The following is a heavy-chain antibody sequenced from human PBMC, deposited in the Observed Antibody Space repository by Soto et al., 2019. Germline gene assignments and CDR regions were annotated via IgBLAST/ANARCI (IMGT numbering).Heavy chain of an antibody. V-gene: IGHV4-31*03. CDR2: IYYSGST. D-gene: IGHD6-13*01. Sequence: SETLSLTCTVSGGSISSGGYYWSWIRQHPGKGLEWIGYIYYSGSTYYNPSLKSRVTISVDTSKNQFSLKLSSVTAADTAVYYWARAYSSSWYYFDYWGQGTLGTVSS. J-gene: IGHJ4*02. CDR1: GGSISSGGYY. CDR3: ARAYSSSWYYFDY.